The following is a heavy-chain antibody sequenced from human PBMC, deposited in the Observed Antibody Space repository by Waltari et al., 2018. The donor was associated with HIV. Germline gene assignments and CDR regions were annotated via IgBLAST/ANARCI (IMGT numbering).Heavy chain of an antibody. V-gene: IGHV4-38-2*01. J-gene: IGHJ4*02. CDR1: GYSISRVYY. CDR3: ARNTYYERSGYDF. CDR2: IHHSGSY. Sequence: QVQLQESGPGLVKSSEPLSLTCAVSGYSISRVYYWGWIRHPPGKRLEWIWTIHHSGSYYYNPSLKSRVTISVDTSKNHFSLKLSSVTAADTAVYYCARNTYYERSGYDFWGQGYLVTVSS. D-gene: IGHD3-22*01.